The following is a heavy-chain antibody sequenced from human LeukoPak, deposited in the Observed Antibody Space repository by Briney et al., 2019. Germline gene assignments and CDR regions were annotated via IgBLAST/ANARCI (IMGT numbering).Heavy chain of an antibody. Sequence: SETLSLTCTVSGGSISSSSYYWGWIRQPPGKGLEWIGSIYYSGSTYYSPSLKSRVTISVDTSKNQFSLKLSSVTAADTAVYYCARQPQRGRHFDYWGQGTLVTVSS. CDR3: ARQPQRGRHFDY. V-gene: IGHV4-39*01. CDR1: GGSISSSSYY. D-gene: IGHD2-2*01. J-gene: IGHJ4*02. CDR2: IYYSGST.